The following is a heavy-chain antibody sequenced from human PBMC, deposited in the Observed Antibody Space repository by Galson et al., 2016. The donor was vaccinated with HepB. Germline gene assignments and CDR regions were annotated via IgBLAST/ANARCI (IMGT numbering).Heavy chain of an antibody. CDR1: GFTFSNYG. V-gene: IGHV3-23*01. J-gene: IGHJ6*04. Sequence: SLRLSCAASGFTFSNYGMTWVRQAPGKGLGVVSSISRSGDSTDYADPVKGRFTISRDNSKNTLSLQMNSLTADDTAIYYCVQGSTAPAVWGKGTTVTVSS. CDR3: VQGSTAPAV. CDR2: ISRSGDST. D-gene: IGHD1-26*01.